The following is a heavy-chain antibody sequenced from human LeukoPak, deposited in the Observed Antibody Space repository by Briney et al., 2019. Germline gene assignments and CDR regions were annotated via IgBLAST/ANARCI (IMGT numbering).Heavy chain of an antibody. CDR2: INSGGGGT. Sequence: PGGSLRLSCAASGFMFSHSSIHWIRQPPGKGLEYISAINSGGGGTFYANSVKGRFTISRANSKDTLSLHMASLTTEDTAVYYCVRETATGVTSSWYYDCWGQGTLVTVSS. CDR1: GFMFSHSS. CDR3: VRETATGVTSSWYYDC. V-gene: IGHV3-64*01. J-gene: IGHJ4*02. D-gene: IGHD6-13*01.